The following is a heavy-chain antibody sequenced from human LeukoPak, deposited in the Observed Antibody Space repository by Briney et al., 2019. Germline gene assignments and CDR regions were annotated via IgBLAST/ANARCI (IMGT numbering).Heavy chain of an antibody. V-gene: IGHV1-69*01. Sequence: KISCQASGGTFSSYSISWVRQAPGQGLEWMGGIIPIFDTADYAQKFQGRVTITADESTSTAYMELSSLRSEDTAVFYCARISLGAIWGYYYGMDVWGQGTTVTVSS. CDR2: IIPIFDTA. D-gene: IGHD1-26*01. CDR1: GGTFSSYS. CDR3: ARISLGAIWGYYYGMDV. J-gene: IGHJ6*02.